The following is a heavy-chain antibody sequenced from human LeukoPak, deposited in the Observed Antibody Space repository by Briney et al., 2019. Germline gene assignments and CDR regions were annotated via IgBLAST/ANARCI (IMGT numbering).Heavy chain of an antibody. CDR2: IWHDGSSQ. CDR3: ARGRSSSLDY. J-gene: IGHJ4*02. V-gene: IGHV3-33*01. CDR1: GFTFNSYG. Sequence: GGSLRLSCAASGFTFNSYGMHWVRQAPGKGLEWVAVIWHDGSSQYYADSVKGRFIISRDNSKNTLYLQMNSLRAEDTAVYYCARGRSSSLDYWGQGTLVTVSS. D-gene: IGHD6-13*01.